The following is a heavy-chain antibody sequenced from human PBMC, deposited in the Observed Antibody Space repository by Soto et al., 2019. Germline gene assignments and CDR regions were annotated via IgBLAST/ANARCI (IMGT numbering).Heavy chain of an antibody. V-gene: IGHV4-34*01. J-gene: IGHJ4*02. CDR2: INHSGST. Sequence: QVQLQQWGAGLLKPSETLSLTCAVYGGSFSGYYWSWIRQPPGKGLEWIGEINHSGSTNYNPSLKSRVTISVDTSKNQFSLKLSSVTAADTAVYYCARRYYDFWSGSHFGYWGQGTLVTVSS. D-gene: IGHD3-3*01. CDR1: GGSFSGYY. CDR3: ARRYYDFWSGSHFGY.